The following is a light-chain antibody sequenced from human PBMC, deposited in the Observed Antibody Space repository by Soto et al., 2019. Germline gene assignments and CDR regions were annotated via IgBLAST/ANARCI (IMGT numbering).Light chain of an antibody. CDR2: KAS. J-gene: IGKJ1*01. CDR3: QQYDVYST. CDR1: QSISSY. Sequence: DIQMTQSPSSLSASVGDRVTITCRASQSISSYLNWYQQKPGIAPKLLIYKASTLQSGVPSRFSGSGYGTVFTLTISRLQPDDSATYYCQQYDVYSTFGQGTKVDIK. V-gene: IGKV1-5*03.